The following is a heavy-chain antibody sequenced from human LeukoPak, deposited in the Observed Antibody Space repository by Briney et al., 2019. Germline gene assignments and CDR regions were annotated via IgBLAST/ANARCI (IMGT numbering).Heavy chain of an antibody. CDR3: AGYCSGGSCYHPKVGVDAFDI. V-gene: IGHV1-2*02. J-gene: IGHJ3*02. Sequence: VASVKVSCKASGYTFTGYYMHWVRQAPGQGLEWMGWINPNSGGTNYAQKFQGRVTMTRDTSISTAYMELSRLRSDDTAVYYCAGYCSGGSCYHPKVGVDAFDIWGQGTMVTVSS. CDR2: INPNSGGT. CDR1: GYTFTGYY. D-gene: IGHD2-15*01.